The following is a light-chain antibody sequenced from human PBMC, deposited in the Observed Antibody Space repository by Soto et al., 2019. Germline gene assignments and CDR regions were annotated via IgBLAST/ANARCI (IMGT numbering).Light chain of an antibody. CDR3: QQYARSPFT. CDR2: GAS. V-gene: IGKV3-20*01. J-gene: IGKJ3*01. Sequence: DIVLTQSPGTVSLSPGERATLSCRASQSLSSNYLAWYQQKPGQAPRLLIYGASNRAAGVPARFSGSGSGTDFTLTISRLEPEDFAVYYCQQYARSPFTFGPGTRVDIK. CDR1: QSLSSNY.